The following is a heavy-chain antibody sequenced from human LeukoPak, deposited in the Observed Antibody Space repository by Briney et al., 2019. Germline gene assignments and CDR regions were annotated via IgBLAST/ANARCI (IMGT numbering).Heavy chain of an antibody. CDR1: GVSVSSGSYY. Sequence: PSETLSLTCTVSGVSVSSGSYYWSWIRQPPGKGLEWIGYIYYSGSTNYNPSLKSRVTISVDTSKNQFSLKLSSVTAADTAVYYCAAGIVGPNNPIDYWGQGTLVTVSS. J-gene: IGHJ4*02. D-gene: IGHD1-26*01. V-gene: IGHV4-61*01. CDR3: AAGIVGPNNPIDY. CDR2: IYYSGST.